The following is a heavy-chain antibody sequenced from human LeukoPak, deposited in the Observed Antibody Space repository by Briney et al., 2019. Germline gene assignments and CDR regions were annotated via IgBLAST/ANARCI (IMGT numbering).Heavy chain of an antibody. Sequence: SETLSLTCAVYGGSFSGYYWSWIRQPPGKGLEWIGEINHSGSTNYNPSLKSRVTISVDTSKNQFSLKLSSVTAADTAVYYCARGSELELRDWNPYYFDYWGQGTLVTVSS. CDR1: GGSFSGYY. V-gene: IGHV4-34*01. CDR3: ARGSELELRDWNPYYFDY. J-gene: IGHJ4*02. D-gene: IGHD1-7*01. CDR2: INHSGST.